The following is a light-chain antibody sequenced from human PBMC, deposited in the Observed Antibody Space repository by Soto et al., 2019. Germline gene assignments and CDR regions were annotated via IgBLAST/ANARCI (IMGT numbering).Light chain of an antibody. CDR1: ISDVGSYNL. CDR2: EGS. Sequence: QSALTQPASVSGSPGQSSTISFTVTISDVGSYNLVSWYQQHPGKAPKLMIYEGSKRPSGVSNRFSGSKSGNTASLTISGLQAEDEADYYCCSYAGSSTHVVFGGGTKLTVL. V-gene: IGLV2-23*01. CDR3: CSYAGSSTHVV. J-gene: IGLJ2*01.